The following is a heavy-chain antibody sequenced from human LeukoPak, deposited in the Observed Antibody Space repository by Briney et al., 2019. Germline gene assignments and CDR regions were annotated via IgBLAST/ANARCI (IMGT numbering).Heavy chain of an antibody. CDR1: GGSISSYY. CDR3: AREIGVGYSTFFDY. D-gene: IGHD6-13*01. CDR2: IYYSGNN. Sequence: SETLSLTCIVCGGSISSYYWSWIPPPPRRGLACVGYIYYSGNNNYNPSLKSRVTISVGTSKNQFSLKLSSVTAADTAVYYCAREIGVGYSTFFDYWGQGTLVTVSS. J-gene: IGHJ4*02. V-gene: IGHV4-59*01.